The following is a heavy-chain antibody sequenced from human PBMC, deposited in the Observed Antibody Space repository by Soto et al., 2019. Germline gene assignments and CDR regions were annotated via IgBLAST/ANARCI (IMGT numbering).Heavy chain of an antibody. Sequence: QVQLVQSGAEVKKPGSSVKVSCKASGGTFSSYAISWVRQAPGQGLEWMGGIIPIFGTADYAQKFQGRVTITADESTSTAYMGVSSLRSEDTAVYYCARTFGPVGAFDIWGRGTMVTVSS. D-gene: IGHD3-16*01. J-gene: IGHJ3*02. V-gene: IGHV1-69*01. CDR3: ARTFGPVGAFDI. CDR2: IIPIFGTA. CDR1: GGTFSSYA.